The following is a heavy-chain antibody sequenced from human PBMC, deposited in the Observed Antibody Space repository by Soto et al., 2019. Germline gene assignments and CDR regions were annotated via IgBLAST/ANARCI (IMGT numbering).Heavy chain of an antibody. CDR1: GFTFSRYT. J-gene: IGHJ4*02. CDR3: ARDPSGALPGFDY. V-gene: IGHV3-21*01. CDR2: ISSRTTYI. Sequence: GGSLRLSCAASGFTFSRYTMNWVRQAPGKGLEWVSAISSRTTYIYYTDSVKGRFTISRDDAKNSLYLQMNSLRAEDTALYYCARDPSGALPGFDYWGQGTLVTVSS. D-gene: IGHD3-3*01.